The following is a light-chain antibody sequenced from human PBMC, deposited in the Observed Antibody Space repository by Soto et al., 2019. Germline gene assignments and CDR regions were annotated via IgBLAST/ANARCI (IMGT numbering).Light chain of an antibody. CDR1: SSDVGGYNY. CDR2: DVS. J-gene: IGLJ1*01. Sequence: QSALTQPRSVSGSPGQSVTISCTGTSSDVGGYNYVSWYQQHPGKAPKVMIYDVSERPSGVPDRFSGSKSGNTASLTISGPQAEDEADYYCCSYAGKYAYVFGTGTKVTVL. CDR3: CSYAGKYAYV. V-gene: IGLV2-11*01.